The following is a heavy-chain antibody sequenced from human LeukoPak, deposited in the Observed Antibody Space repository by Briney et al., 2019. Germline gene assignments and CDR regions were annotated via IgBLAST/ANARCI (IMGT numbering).Heavy chain of an antibody. CDR2: MNPNIGNT. J-gene: IGHJ4*02. CDR3: ARVTPRVTTGED. V-gene: IGHV1-8*01. D-gene: IGHD4-17*01. Sequence: ASVKVSCKASGYTFTSYDINWVRQATGHGLDWMGWMNPNIGNTGYAQKFQGRVTMTRNTSISTAYMELSSLRSEDTAVYYCARVTPRVTTGEDWGQGTLVTVSS. CDR1: GYTFTSYD.